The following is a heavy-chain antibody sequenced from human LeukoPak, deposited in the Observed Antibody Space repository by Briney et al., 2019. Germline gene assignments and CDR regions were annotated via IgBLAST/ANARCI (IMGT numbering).Heavy chain of an antibody. Sequence: GGSLRLSCVGSGFTFSSYHMNWVRQAPGKGLEWVSYISSSSGTIYYADSVKGRFTISRDNAKNSLYLQTNSLRAEDTAVYYCARAQYYSDSTGYYYLHYWGQRTLVTVSS. J-gene: IGHJ4*02. CDR2: ISSSSGTI. CDR3: ARAQYYSDSTGYYYLHY. V-gene: IGHV3-48*01. CDR1: GFTFSSYH. D-gene: IGHD3-22*01.